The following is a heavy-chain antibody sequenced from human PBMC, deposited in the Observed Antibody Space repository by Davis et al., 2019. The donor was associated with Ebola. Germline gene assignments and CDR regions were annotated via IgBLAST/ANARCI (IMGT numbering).Heavy chain of an antibody. CDR3: ARVRVEMATTPFDN. J-gene: IGHJ4*02. Sequence: PAGSLSLSCAVSGFTFGSYSIPRVRHAPGKGLEWVSSISSSSSYIYYADSVKGRFTISRDNAKNSLYLQMNSLRAEDTAVYYCARVRVEMATTPFDNWGQGTLVSVSS. CDR1: GFTFGSYS. V-gene: IGHV3-21*01. D-gene: IGHD5-24*01. CDR2: ISSSSSYI.